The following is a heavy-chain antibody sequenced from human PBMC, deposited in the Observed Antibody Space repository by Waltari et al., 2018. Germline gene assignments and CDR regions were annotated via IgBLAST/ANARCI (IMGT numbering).Heavy chain of an antibody. D-gene: IGHD7-27*01. V-gene: IGHV4-34*01. CDR1: GGSFSGCY. CDR2: INHSGST. J-gene: IGHJ4*02. Sequence: QVQLQQWGAGLLKPSETLSLTCAVYGGSFSGCYWSWIRQPPGKGLVWIGEINHSGSTNYNPSIKSRVTISVETSKNQSSLKLSSVTAAETAGYYCARLTGNYARRDYWGQGTLVTVSS. CDR3: ARLTGNYARRDY.